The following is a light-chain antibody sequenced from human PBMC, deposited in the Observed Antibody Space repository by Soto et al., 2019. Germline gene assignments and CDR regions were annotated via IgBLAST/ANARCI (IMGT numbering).Light chain of an antibody. Sequence: QSVLTQPRSVSGSPGQSVTISCTRTSSDVDNYNNVSWYQQHPGKAPKLLIYDVNKRPSGVPYRFSDSKSGNTASLTISGLQAEDEADYYCSSYTISNTLPFVFGTGTKVTVL. J-gene: IGLJ1*01. CDR1: SSDVDNYNN. V-gene: IGLV2-11*01. CDR3: SSYTISNTLPFV. CDR2: DVN.